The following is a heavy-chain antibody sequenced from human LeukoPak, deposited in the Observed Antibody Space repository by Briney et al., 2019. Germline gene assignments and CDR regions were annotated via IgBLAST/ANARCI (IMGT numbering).Heavy chain of an antibody. V-gene: IGHV4-39*01. CDR1: GGSISSSSYY. J-gene: IGHJ4*02. CDR2: IYYSGST. CDR3: ARLVHGATTPQYYFDY. Sequence: SETLSLTGTVSGGSISSSSYYWGWIRQPPGKGLEWIGSIYYSGSTYYNPSLKSRVTISVDTSKNQFSLKLSSVTAADTAVYYCARLVHGATTPQYYFDYWGQGTLVTVSS. D-gene: IGHD1-26*01.